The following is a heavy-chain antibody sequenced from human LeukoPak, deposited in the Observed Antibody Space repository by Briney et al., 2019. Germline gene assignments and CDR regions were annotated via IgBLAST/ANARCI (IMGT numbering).Heavy chain of an antibody. D-gene: IGHD2-8*01. V-gene: IGHV3-43*01. CDR3: AKGGIEGNNGVVDY. CDR1: GFTFDDYT. CDR2: ISWDGGST. Sequence: GGSLRLSCAASGFTFDDYTMHWVRQAPGKGLEWVSLISWDGGSTYYADSVKGRFTISRDNSKNSLYLQMNSLRTEDTALYYCAKGGIEGNNGVVDYWGQGTLVTVSS. J-gene: IGHJ4*02.